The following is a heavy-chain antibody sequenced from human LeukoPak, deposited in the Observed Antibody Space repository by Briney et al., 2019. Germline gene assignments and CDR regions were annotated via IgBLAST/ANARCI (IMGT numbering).Heavy chain of an antibody. CDR3: VRRAIEVAGIDH. D-gene: IGHD6-19*01. CDR2: IWPTDSTT. Sequence: GESLKISCKTSGYSFTTYWIGWVRQMPGKGLEWMGIIWPTDSTTRYSPAFQGQVTISTDSSISTAYLQWTSLRASDSAMYYCVRRAIEVAGIDHWGQGTLVTVFS. J-gene: IGHJ4*02. CDR1: GYSFTTYW. V-gene: IGHV5-51*01.